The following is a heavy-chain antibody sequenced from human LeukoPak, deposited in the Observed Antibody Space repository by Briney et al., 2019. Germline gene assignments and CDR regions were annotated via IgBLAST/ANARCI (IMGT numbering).Heavy chain of an antibody. Sequence: GGSLRLSCAASGLTFSSYWMHWVRQAPGKGLVWVSRIISDGSITTYADSVKGRFTISRDNAKNTLYLQMNSLRAEDTAVYYCARVVYYYDSSGYPGAFDIWGQGTMVTVSS. CDR1: GLTFSSYW. J-gene: IGHJ3*02. D-gene: IGHD3-22*01. CDR2: IISDGSIT. V-gene: IGHV3-74*01. CDR3: ARVVYYYDSSGYPGAFDI.